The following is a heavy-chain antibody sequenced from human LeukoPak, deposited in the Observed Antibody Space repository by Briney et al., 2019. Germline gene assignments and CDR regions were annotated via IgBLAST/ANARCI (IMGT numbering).Heavy chain of an antibody. CDR1: GGSISSYY. CDR2: IYYSGST. CDR3: ARDGYSYGLGWFDP. Sequence: SETLSLTCTVSGGSISSYYWSWIRQPPGRGLEWIGYIYYSGSTHYNHSLKSRVTISVDTSKNQFSLRLTSVTAADTAVYFCARDGYSYGLGWFDPWGQGTLVTVSS. V-gene: IGHV4-59*01. D-gene: IGHD5-18*01. J-gene: IGHJ5*02.